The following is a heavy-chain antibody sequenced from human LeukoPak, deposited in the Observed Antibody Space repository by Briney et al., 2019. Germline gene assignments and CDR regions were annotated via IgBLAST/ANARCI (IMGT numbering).Heavy chain of an antibody. D-gene: IGHD5-12*01. J-gene: IGHJ4*02. V-gene: IGHV3-23*01. CDR3: AREWPQGTFDF. CDR1: GFIFSSYA. CDR2: ISGSGGST. Sequence: TGGSLRLSCAASGFIFSSYAMNGVRQSPGKGLEWVSIISGSGGSTNYADSVQGRFTISTDNSKNTLYLQMNSLTAEDTAVYNCAREWPQGTFDFWGQGTLVTVSS.